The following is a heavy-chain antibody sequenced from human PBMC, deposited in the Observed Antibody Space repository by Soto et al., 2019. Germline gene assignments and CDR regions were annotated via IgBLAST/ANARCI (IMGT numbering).Heavy chain of an antibody. J-gene: IGHJ4*01. CDR1: GGSISSAPSY. CDR2: VFYSGRT. Sequence: PSETLSLTCTVSGGSISSAPSYWAWIRQPPGKGLEWIGHVFYSGRTTYSPSLRSRVYISADTSKNQFSVKLASMTAADAAVYFCVGVKSSTIFSHCGQGILVSVSS. CDR3: VGVKSSTIFSH. V-gene: IGHV4-39*01. D-gene: IGHD3-9*01.